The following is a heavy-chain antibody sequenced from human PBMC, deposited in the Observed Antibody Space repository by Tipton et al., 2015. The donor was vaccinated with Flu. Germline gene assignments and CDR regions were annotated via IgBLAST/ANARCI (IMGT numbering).Heavy chain of an antibody. D-gene: IGHD6-13*01. CDR1: GFTFSSYA. CDR3: AKGVYRQQLAPGYFDY. J-gene: IGHJ4*02. V-gene: IGHV3-23*01. Sequence: SLRLSCAASGFTFSSYAMSWVRQAPGKGLEWVSAISGSGGSTYYADSVKGRFTISRDNSKNTLYLQMNSLRAEDTAVYYCAKGVYRQQLAPGYFDYWGQGTLVTVSS. CDR2: ISGSGGST.